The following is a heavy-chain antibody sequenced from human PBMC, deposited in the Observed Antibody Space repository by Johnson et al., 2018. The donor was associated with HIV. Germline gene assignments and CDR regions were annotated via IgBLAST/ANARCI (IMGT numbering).Heavy chain of an antibody. D-gene: IGHD3-22*01. CDR3: TTESVGYYDSSGYYSVGMGGAFDI. J-gene: IGHJ3*02. V-gene: IGHV3-15*01. CDR2: IKSKTDGGTT. Sequence: EMQLVESGGGLIKPGGSLRLSCAAPGFTFSNAWMSWVRQAPGKGLEWVGHIKSKTDGGTTDYAAPVKGRFTISRDDSKNTLYLHMNSLKSEDKAVYYCTTESVGYYDSSGYYSVGMGGAFDIWGQGTMVTVSS. CDR1: GFTFSNAW.